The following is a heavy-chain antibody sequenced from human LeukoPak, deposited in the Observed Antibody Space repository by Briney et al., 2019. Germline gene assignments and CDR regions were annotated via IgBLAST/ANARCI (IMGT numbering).Heavy chain of an antibody. Sequence: PGGSLRLSCAASGLAFSSYAMSWVRQAPGKGLEWVSGLSASGGITYYADSVKGRFTISRDNSKNNLYLQMNSLRAEDTAVYYCAKTSGATPYYYYMDVWGKGDTVTVSS. CDR1: GLAFSSYA. CDR3: AKTSGATPYYYYMDV. J-gene: IGHJ6*03. D-gene: IGHD3-10*01. CDR2: LSASGGIT. V-gene: IGHV3-23*01.